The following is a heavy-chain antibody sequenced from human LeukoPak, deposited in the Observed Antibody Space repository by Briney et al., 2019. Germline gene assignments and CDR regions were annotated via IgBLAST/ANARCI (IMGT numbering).Heavy chain of an antibody. CDR1: GGSISSGAYY. Sequence: TLSLTCTVSGGSISSGAYYWSWIRQHPGTGLEWIGYIYYSGSTYYNPSLKSRVTISVDTSKNQFSLKLSSVTAADTAVYYCARAQSAYCSSTSCYSGWFDPWGQGTLVTVSS. V-gene: IGHV4-31*03. CDR2: IYYSGST. CDR3: ARAQSAYCSSTSCYSGWFDP. J-gene: IGHJ5*02. D-gene: IGHD2-2*01.